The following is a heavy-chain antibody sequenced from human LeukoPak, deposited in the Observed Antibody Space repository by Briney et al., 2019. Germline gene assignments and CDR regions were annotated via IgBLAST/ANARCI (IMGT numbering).Heavy chain of an antibody. CDR3: ARGGDRSFDY. J-gene: IGHJ4*02. V-gene: IGHV4-34*01. CDR2: IDHSGST. Sequence: SETLSLTCAVYGGSFSGYYWGWIRQPLGKGLEWTGSIDHSGSTYYNPSLKSRITISVDTSKNQFSLKLSSVTAADTAVYYCARGGDRSFDYWGQGTLVTVSS. D-gene: IGHD3-10*01. CDR1: GGSFSGYY.